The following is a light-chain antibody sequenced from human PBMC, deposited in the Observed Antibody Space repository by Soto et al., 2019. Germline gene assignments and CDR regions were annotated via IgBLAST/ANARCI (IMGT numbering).Light chain of an antibody. CDR2: DVN. CDR3: GSYTSRDTLV. V-gene: IGLV2-14*01. Sequence: QSAPTQPASVSGSPGQSITISCTGASSDVGYSNHVSWYQQHPGKVPKLIIYDVNNRPSGVSDRFSGSKSGNTASLTISGLQSEDDGDYYCGSYTSRDTLVFGGGTKLTVL. J-gene: IGLJ3*02. CDR1: SSDVGYSNH.